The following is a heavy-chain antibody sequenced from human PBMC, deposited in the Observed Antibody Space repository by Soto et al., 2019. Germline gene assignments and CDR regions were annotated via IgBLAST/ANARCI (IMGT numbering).Heavy chain of an antibody. Sequence: PGGSLRLSCAAPGFTFSSYSMNWVRQAPGKGLEWVSSISSSSSYIYYADSVKGRFTISRDNAKNSLYLQMNSLRAEDTAVYYCARDAITYYYDSSGYHDYWGQGTLVTVLL. CDR1: GFTFSSYS. CDR3: ARDAITYYYDSSGYHDY. D-gene: IGHD3-22*01. J-gene: IGHJ4*02. CDR2: ISSSSSYI. V-gene: IGHV3-21*01.